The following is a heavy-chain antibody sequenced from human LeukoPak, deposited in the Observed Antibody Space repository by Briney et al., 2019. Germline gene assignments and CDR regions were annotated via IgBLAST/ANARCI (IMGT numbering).Heavy chain of an antibody. V-gene: IGHV1-2*02. D-gene: IGHD1-26*01. CDR3: AGSIVGAAPSSLYYGMDV. J-gene: IGHJ6*02. CDR2: INPNNGAT. Sequence: ASVKVSCKASGYTFTGYYMHWVRQAPGQGLQWMGWINPNNGATNYALKFQGRVTMTRDTSISTVYMGLRRLRSDDTAVYFCAGSIVGAAPSSLYYGMDVWGQGTTVTVSS. CDR1: GYTFTGYY.